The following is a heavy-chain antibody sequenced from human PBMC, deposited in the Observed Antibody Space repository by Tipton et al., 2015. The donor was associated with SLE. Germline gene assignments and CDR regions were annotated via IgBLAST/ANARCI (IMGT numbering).Heavy chain of an antibody. CDR3: ARGGSKHHDFWGRQMGPHAFDI. J-gene: IGHJ3*02. CDR2: INHSGTT. D-gene: IGHD3-3*01. V-gene: IGHV4-34*01. CDR1: GGSFSGYF. Sequence: LRLSCAVYGGSFSGYFWSWIRQLPDKGLEWIGEINHSGTTNCNPSLKSRVTISVDTSKNQFSLKLSSVTAADTAVYYCARGGSKHHDFWGRQMGPHAFDIWGQGTMVTVSS.